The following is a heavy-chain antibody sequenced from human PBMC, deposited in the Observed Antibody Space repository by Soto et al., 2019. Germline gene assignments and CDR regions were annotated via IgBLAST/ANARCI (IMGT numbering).Heavy chain of an antibody. J-gene: IGHJ4*02. Sequence: ASVKVSCKASGYTFTGYYMHWVRQAPGQGLEWMGWINPNSGGTNYAQKFQGRVTMTRDTSISTAYMELSRLRSDDTAMYYCARAVLRFLEWPHYDYWGQGTLVTVSS. CDR1: GYTFTGYY. V-gene: IGHV1-2*02. CDR3: ARAVLRFLEWPHYDY. CDR2: INPNSGGT. D-gene: IGHD3-3*01.